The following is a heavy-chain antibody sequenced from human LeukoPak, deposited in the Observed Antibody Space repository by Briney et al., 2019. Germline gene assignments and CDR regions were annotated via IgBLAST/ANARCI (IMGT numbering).Heavy chain of an antibody. CDR3: ARGDSSTWFPSGLHIDH. CDR2: IFYSGNT. CDR1: GGSISRTCYY. J-gene: IGHJ4*02. D-gene: IGHD6-13*01. V-gene: IGHV4-39*07. Sequence: SETLSLTCTVAGGSISRTCYYWGWLRQPPGEGLEWIGSIFYSGNTYYNPSLESRLTRSADTSKNQFSLNLNSVTAADTAVYFCARGDSSTWFPSGLHIDHWGQGTLVTVSS.